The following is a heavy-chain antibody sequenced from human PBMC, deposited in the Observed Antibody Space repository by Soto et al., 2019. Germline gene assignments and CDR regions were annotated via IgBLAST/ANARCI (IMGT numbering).Heavy chain of an antibody. J-gene: IGHJ5*02. CDR2: IYYSGST. V-gene: IGHV4-59*01. Sequence: SETLSLTCTVSGGSISSYYWSWIRQSPGKGLEWIGYIYYSGSTNYNPSLKSRVTISVDTSKNQFSLKLNSVTAADTAVYYCARNSPARSSWWLDPWGQGTLVTVSS. CDR3: ARNSPARSSWWLDP. CDR1: GGSISSYY.